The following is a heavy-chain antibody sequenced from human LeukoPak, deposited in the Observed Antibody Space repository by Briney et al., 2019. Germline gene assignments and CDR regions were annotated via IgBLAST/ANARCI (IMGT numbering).Heavy chain of an antibody. J-gene: IGHJ3*02. CDR1: GFTFSNAW. CDR2: IKSKTDGGTT. Sequence: GGSLRLSCAASGFTFSNAWMSWVRQAPGKGLEWVGRIKSKTDGGTTDYAAPVKGRFTISRDDSKNTLYLQMNSLKTEDTAVYYCTTDRLYQLLYRGDAFDIWGQGTMVTVSS. D-gene: IGHD2-2*02. CDR3: TTDRLYQLLYRGDAFDI. V-gene: IGHV3-15*01.